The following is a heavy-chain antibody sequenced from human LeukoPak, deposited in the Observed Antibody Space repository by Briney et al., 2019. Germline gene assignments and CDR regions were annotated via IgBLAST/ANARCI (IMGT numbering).Heavy chain of an antibody. CDR2: INIDGSEK. CDR1: GFTFGNYW. V-gene: IGHV3-7*04. J-gene: IGHJ4*02. Sequence: GGSLRLSCAASGFTFGNYWMSWVRQAPGKGLEWVAHINIDGSEKYYVDSVKGRYTISRDNAKNSLYLQMNSLRAEDTAVYYCARARYPVLSCDYWGQGTLVTVSS. CDR3: ARARYPVLSCDY. D-gene: IGHD1-26*01.